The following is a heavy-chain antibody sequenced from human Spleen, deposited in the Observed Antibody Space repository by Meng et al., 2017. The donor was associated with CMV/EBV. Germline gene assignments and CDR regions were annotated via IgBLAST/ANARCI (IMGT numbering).Heavy chain of an antibody. J-gene: IGHJ4*02. CDR2: INPSGGST. Sequence: KASGYTVTSYYMHWVRQATGQGLEWMGIINPSGGSTSYAQKFQGRVTMTRDTSTSTVYMELSSLRSEDTAVYYCARAFHGSYYFFDYWGQGTLVTVSS. D-gene: IGHD1-26*01. CDR3: ARAFHGSYYFFDY. CDR1: GYTVTSYY. V-gene: IGHV1-46*01.